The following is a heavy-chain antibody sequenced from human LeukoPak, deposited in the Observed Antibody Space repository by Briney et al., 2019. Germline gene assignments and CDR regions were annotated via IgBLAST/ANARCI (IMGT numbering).Heavy chain of an antibody. Sequence: PGWSLRLSCAASGFTFSNFAMRWVRQAPGKGLECVSAISGSGGTTYYADSVKGRFTISRDNSKTTLYLQMNSLRAEDTAVYYCAKDTTVVTPRALDFWGQGSLVTVSS. CDR1: GFTFSNFA. D-gene: IGHD4-23*01. CDR3: AKDTTVVTPRALDF. V-gene: IGHV3-23*01. CDR2: ISGSGGTT. J-gene: IGHJ4*02.